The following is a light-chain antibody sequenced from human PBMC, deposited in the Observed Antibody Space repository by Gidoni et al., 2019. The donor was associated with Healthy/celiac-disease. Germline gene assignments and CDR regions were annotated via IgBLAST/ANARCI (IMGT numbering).Light chain of an antibody. V-gene: IGKV1-5*03. CDR2: KAS. J-gene: IGKJ2*01. CDR1: QSISSW. CDR3: QQYNSYSLT. Sequence: DIQSTQSPSTLSASVGDRVTITCRASQSISSWLAWYQQKPGQAPKLLIYKASSSESGVPSRFSGSGSGTEFTLTISSLQPDDFATYYCQQYNSYSLTFGQGTKLEIK.